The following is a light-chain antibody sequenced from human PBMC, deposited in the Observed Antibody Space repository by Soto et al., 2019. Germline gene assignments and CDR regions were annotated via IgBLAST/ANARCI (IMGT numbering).Light chain of an antibody. Sequence: AIPLTQSPSSLSASVGDRVTITCRASQGISSALAWYQQKPGKAPKLLIYDASSLESGVPSRFSGSGSGTDFTLTISSLQPEDFATYFCQQFNSYPFTFGQGTRLEIK. CDR3: QQFNSYPFT. V-gene: IGKV1-13*02. J-gene: IGKJ5*01. CDR1: QGISSA. CDR2: DAS.